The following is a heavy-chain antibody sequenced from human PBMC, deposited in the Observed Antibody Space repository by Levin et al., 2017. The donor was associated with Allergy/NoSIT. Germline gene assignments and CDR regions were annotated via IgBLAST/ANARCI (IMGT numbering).Heavy chain of an antibody. CDR3: AREESNWDAEATHAFDV. D-gene: IGHD1-14*01. J-gene: IGHJ3*01. CDR1: GDSVSSASAA. CDR2: TYYRSKWYN. V-gene: IGHV6-1*01. Sequence: SQTLSLPCVISGDSVSSASAAWNWIRQSPSRGLQWLGRTYYRSKWYNKYGVSVRSRIIIDSDTSKNQFSLHINSVTPDDTAMYFCAREESNWDAEATHAFDVWGQGTMVTVSS.